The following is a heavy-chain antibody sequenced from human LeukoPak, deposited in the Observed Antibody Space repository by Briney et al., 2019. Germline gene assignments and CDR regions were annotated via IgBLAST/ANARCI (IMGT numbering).Heavy chain of an antibody. D-gene: IGHD6-13*01. Sequence: GGSLRLSCAASGLTFSSYSMNWVRQAPGKGLEWVAVISYDGSNKYYADSVKGRFTISRDNSKNTLYLQMNSLRAEDTAVYYCARKGGGYSSSRLSNYYGMDVWGQGTTVTVSS. CDR1: GLTFSSYS. CDR2: ISYDGSNK. V-gene: IGHV3-30*03. CDR3: ARKGGGYSSSRLSNYYGMDV. J-gene: IGHJ6*02.